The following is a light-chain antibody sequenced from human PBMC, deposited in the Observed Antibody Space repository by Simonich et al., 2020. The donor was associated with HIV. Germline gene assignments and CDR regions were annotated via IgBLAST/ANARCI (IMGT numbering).Light chain of an antibody. CDR1: QSIISY. J-gene: IGKJ5*01. Sequence: DIQMPQSPSSLSASVGNRVPITCRASQSIISYLNWYHQKPGKAPKLLIYAASSLQSGVPSRFSGSGSGTDFTLTISSLQPEDFATYYCQQFNSYPITFGQGTRLEIK. V-gene: IGKV1-39*01. CDR2: AAS. CDR3: QQFNSYPIT.